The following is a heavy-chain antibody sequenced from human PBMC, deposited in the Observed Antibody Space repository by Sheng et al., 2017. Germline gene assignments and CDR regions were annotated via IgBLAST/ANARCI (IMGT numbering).Heavy chain of an antibody. D-gene: IGHD3-10*01. CDR2: IYTSGST. CDR1: GGSISSGSYY. CDR3: ARSGADYYGSGAFDP. Sequence: QVQLQESGPGLVKPSQTLSLTCTVSGGSISSGSYYWSWIRQPAGKGLEWIGRIYTSGSTNYNPSLKSRVTISVDTSKNQFSLKLSSVTAADTAVYYCARSGADYYGSGAFDPWAREPWSPSPQ. V-gene: IGHV4-61*02. J-gene: IGHJ5*02.